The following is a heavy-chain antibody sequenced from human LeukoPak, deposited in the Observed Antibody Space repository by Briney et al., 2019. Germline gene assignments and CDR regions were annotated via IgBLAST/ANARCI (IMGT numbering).Heavy chain of an antibody. CDR2: IIPIFGTA. D-gene: IGHD2-2*01. V-gene: IGHV1-69*06. CDR1: GGTFSSYA. J-gene: IGHJ6*03. Sequence: GASVKVSCKASGGTFSSYAISWVRQAPGQGLEWMGGIIPIFGTANYAQKFRGRVTITADKSTSTAYMELSSLRSEDTAVYYCARDGRYCSSTSCLSTYKYYYYYYMDVWGKGTTVTVSS. CDR3: ARDGRYCSSTSCLSTYKYYYYYYMDV.